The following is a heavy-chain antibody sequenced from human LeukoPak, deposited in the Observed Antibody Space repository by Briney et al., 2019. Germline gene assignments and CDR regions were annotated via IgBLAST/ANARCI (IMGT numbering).Heavy chain of an antibody. D-gene: IGHD3-22*01. CDR2: ISNSGSAI. V-gene: IGHV3-11*01. CDR3: ARDRLPYYDTSGESSTDY. Sequence: GGSLRLSCAASGFTFSDYYMSWIRQTPEKGLEWISYISNSGSAIYYADSVKGRFTTSRDNSKNSLYLQLNSLRDVDTAVYFCARDRLPYYDTSGESSTDYWGQGILVTVSS. CDR1: GFTFSDYY. J-gene: IGHJ4*02.